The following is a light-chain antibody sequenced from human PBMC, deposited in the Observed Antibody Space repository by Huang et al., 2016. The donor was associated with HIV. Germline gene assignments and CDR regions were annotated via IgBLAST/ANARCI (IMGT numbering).Light chain of an antibody. CDR3: QVLES. Sequence: IHVTQSPSSLSVSAGDRVTINCQTSQGVGRDLHWYQHKPGRAPKLLIRHASSVEDGVPSRFSGAGGHTAFDLTRNDLQSDDIATYYCQVLESFGRGSRLDFK. CDR2: HAS. V-gene: IGKV1-33*01. CDR1: QGVGRD. J-gene: IGKJ5*01.